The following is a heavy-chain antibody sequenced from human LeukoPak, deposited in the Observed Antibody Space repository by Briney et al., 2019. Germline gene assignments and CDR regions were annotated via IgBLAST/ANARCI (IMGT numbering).Heavy chain of an antibody. Sequence: PGGSLRLSCAASGFTFSNYGMHWVRQAPGKGLEWVAFIRYDMINKYYADSVKGRFTISRNNFKNTLYLQMNSLRPDDTAVYYCAKDKGNYRGFDYWGQGTLVAVSS. CDR1: GFTFSNYG. V-gene: IGHV3-30*02. J-gene: IGHJ4*02. CDR3: AKDKGNYRGFDY. CDR2: IRYDMINK. D-gene: IGHD4-11*01.